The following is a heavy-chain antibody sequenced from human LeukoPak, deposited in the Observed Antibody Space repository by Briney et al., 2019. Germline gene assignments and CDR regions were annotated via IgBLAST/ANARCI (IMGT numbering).Heavy chain of an antibody. J-gene: IGHJ4*02. D-gene: IGHD2-15*01. CDR3: ARDGGYLGYCSGGSCQDY. Sequence: ASVKVSCKASGYTFTSYGISWVRQAPGQGLEWMGWTSAYNGNTNYAQKLQGRVTMTTDTSTSTAYMELRSLRSDDTAVYYCARDGGYLGYCSGGSCQDYWGQGTLVTVSS. V-gene: IGHV1-18*01. CDR2: TSAYNGNT. CDR1: GYTFTSYG.